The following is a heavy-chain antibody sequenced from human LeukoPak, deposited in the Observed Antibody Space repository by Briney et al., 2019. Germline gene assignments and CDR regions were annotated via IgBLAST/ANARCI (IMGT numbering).Heavy chain of an antibody. D-gene: IGHD6-13*01. CDR2: ISWNSGSI. CDR1: GFTFDDYA. J-gene: IGHJ4*02. Sequence: PGRSLRLSCAASGFTFDDYAMHWVRQAPGKGLEWVSGISWNSGSIGYADSVKGRFTISRDNAKNSLYLQMNSLRAEDTAVYYCARTLTGYSSSWYYFDYWGQGTLVTVSS. CDR3: ARTLTGYSSSWYYFDY. V-gene: IGHV3-9*01.